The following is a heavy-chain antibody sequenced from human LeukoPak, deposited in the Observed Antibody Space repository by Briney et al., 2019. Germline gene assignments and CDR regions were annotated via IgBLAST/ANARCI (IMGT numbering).Heavy chain of an antibody. J-gene: IGHJ4*02. CDR1: GFTFSSYA. CDR3: AKSPQLLWFGEFDY. V-gene: IGHV3-23*01. Sequence: RLXXXXSGFTFSSYAXSWVRQAPGKXLEWVSAISGSGGSTYYADSVKGRFTISRDNSKNTLYLQMNSLRAEDTAVYYCAKSPQLLWFGEFDYWGQGTLVTVSS. D-gene: IGHD3-10*01. CDR2: ISGSGGST.